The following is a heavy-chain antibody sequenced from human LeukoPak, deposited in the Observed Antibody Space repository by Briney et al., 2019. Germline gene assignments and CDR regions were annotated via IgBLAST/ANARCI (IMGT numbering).Heavy chain of an antibody. CDR1: GGSISSSSYY. CDR3: ARQHIFHYDSSGTLDY. Sequence: SETLSLTCTVSGGSISSSSYYWGWIRQPPGKGLEWIGSIYYSGSTYYNPSLKSRVTISVDTSKNQFSLKLSSVTAADTAVYYCARQHIFHYDSSGTLDYWGQGTLVTVSS. J-gene: IGHJ4*02. D-gene: IGHD3-22*01. V-gene: IGHV4-39*01. CDR2: IYYSGST.